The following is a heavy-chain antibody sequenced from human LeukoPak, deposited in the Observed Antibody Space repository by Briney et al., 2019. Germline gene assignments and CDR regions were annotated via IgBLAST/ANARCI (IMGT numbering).Heavy chain of an antibody. Sequence: SETLSLTCTVSGGSISSSSYYWGWIRQPPGQGLEWIGSIYYSGSTYYNPSLKSRVTISVDTSKNQFSLKLSSVTAADTAVYYCARDQRIAVGFDLWGRGTLVTVSS. CDR1: GGSISSSSYY. CDR2: IYYSGST. V-gene: IGHV4-39*07. J-gene: IGHJ2*01. CDR3: ARDQRIAVGFDL. D-gene: IGHD6-19*01.